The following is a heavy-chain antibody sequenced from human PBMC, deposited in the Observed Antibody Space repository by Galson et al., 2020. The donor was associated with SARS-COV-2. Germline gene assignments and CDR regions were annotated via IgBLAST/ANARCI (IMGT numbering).Heavy chain of an antibody. CDR2: INTNTGDP. D-gene: IGHD6-13*01. Sequence: ASVKVSCKASGYKFTTYGLNWVRQAPGQGLVWMGWINTNTGDPTYAQGFTGRFVFSLDTSVTTAYLHITSLQPEDTAVYFCVRDRKLAHLDFWGQGTLVTVSS. CDR3: VRDRKLAHLDF. V-gene: IGHV7-4-1*02. J-gene: IGHJ4*02. CDR1: GYKFTTYG.